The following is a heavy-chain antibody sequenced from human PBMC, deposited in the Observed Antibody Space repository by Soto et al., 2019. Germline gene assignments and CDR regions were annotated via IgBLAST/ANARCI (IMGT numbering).Heavy chain of an antibody. CDR2: IIPIFGTA. CDR1: GGTFSSYA. V-gene: IGHV1-69*13. Sequence: VASVKVSCKASGGTFSSYAISWVRQAPGQGLEWMGGIIPIFGTANYAQKFQGRVTITADESTSTAYMELSSLRSEDTAVYYCARSLSPPNSSGWYGNWGQGTLVTVSS. J-gene: IGHJ4*02. CDR3: ARSLSPPNSSGWYGN. D-gene: IGHD6-19*01.